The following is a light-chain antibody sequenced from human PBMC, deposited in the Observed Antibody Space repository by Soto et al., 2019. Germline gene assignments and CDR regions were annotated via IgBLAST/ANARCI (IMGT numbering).Light chain of an antibody. CDR2: GAS. J-gene: IGKJ1*01. V-gene: IGKV3-20*01. CDR3: QQYGSSPVT. Sequence: EIVLTQSPGTLSLSPGERATLSCMASQSVSSSYLAWYRQTPGQAPRLLIYGASSRATGIPDRFSGSGSGTDFTLTISRLEPEDFAMYYCQQYGSSPVTFGQGTKVDIK. CDR1: QSVSSSY.